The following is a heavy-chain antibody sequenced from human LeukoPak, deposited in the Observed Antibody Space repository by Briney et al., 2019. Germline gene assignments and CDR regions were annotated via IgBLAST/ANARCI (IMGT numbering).Heavy chain of an antibody. CDR1: GFTFETYW. D-gene: IGHD4-17*01. CDR3: ARDTGVLGPSETLDYGGAFDI. Sequence: GGSLRLSCAASGFTFETYWMSWVRQAPGKGLEWVANIKQDEREKYYVDSVKGRFTISRDSAKNSLYLEMNRLRAEDTAVYYCARDTGVLGPSETLDYGGAFDIWGQGTMVTVSS. CDR2: IKQDEREK. V-gene: IGHV3-7*05. J-gene: IGHJ3*02.